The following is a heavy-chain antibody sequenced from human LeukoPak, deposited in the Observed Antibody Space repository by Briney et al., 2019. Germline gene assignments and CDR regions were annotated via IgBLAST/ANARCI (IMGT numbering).Heavy chain of an antibody. J-gene: IGHJ4*02. CDR1: GYTFTGYY. CDR3: ARELVVPPDCSSTSCYLDY. D-gene: IGHD2-2*01. CDR2: INPNSGGT. Sequence: ASVKVPCKASGYTFTGYYMHWVRQAPGQGLEWMGWINPNSGGTNYAQKFQGRVTMTRDTSISTAYMELSRLRSDDTAVYYCARELVVPPDCSSTSCYLDYWGQGTLVTVSS. V-gene: IGHV1-2*02.